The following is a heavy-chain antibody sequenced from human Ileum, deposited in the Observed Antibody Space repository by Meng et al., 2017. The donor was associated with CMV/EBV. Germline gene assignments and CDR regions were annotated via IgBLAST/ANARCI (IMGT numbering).Heavy chain of an antibody. CDR1: GDPISSGSHS. J-gene: IGHJ4*02. Sequence: QVQPPESGPGLVTPAAPLSLTFTASGDPISSGSHSWAWFRQPPGKRLEWIGSMYFSGIADYNPSLKSRVTISLHATQKQFSLRLTSVTAADSAVYFCARDLTNKWFYYWGQGTLVTVSS. D-gene: IGHD1-26*01. V-gene: IGHV4-39*07. CDR3: ARDLTNKWFYY. CDR2: MYFSGIA.